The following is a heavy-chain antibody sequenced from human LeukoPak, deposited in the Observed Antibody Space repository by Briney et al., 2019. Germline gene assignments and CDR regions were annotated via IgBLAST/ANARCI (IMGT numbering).Heavy chain of an antibody. Sequence: GGSLRLSCTASGFTFGDYAMTWVRPAPGKGLEWVGLIRSKPYGGTTEYAASVKGRFTISRDDSKSIAYLQMNSLKTEDTAVYYCTRDYDILTGPCGYWGQGTLVTVSS. CDR2: IRSKPYGGTT. CDR3: TRDYDILTGPCGY. CDR1: GFTFGDYA. D-gene: IGHD3-9*01. V-gene: IGHV3-49*04. J-gene: IGHJ4*02.